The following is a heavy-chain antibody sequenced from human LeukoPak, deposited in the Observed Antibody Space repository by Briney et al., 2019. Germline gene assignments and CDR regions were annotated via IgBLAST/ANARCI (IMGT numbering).Heavy chain of an antibody. CDR1: GGSISSSSYY. V-gene: IGHV4-39*01. J-gene: IGHJ6*03. D-gene: IGHD2-15*01. Sequence: SETLSVTCTVSGGSISSSSYYWGWIRQPPGKGLEWIGSIYYSGSTYYNPSLKSRVTISVDTSKNQFSLKLSSVTAADTAVYYCARHQAARHYYYYMDVWGKGTTVTVSS. CDR3: ARHQAARHYYYYMDV. CDR2: IYYSGST.